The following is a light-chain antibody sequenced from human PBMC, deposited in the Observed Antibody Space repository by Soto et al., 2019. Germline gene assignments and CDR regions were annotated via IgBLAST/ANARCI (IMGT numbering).Light chain of an antibody. CDR2: DNS. Sequence: QSVLTQAPSVSGAPGQRVSISCTGSSSNIGAGYDVQWYQQVAGTAPKLLIYDNSNRPSGVPGRFSGSKSGTSAFLAISGLQADDEADYYCQSYDNRLSGVVFGGGTKLTVL. CDR3: QSYDNRLSGVV. CDR1: SSNIGAGYD. J-gene: IGLJ2*01. V-gene: IGLV1-40*01.